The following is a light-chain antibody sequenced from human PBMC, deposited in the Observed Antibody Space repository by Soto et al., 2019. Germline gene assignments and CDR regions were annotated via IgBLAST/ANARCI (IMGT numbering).Light chain of an antibody. CDR3: QSYDSSLSGVL. CDR2: GNN. V-gene: IGLV1-40*01. Sequence: QSALAQPPSVSGAPGQRVTISCTGSSSNIGANYDVRWYQQLPGSAPKLLIYGNNNRPSGVPDRFSGSKSGTSASLAITGLQAEDEADYYCQSYDSSLSGVLFGGGTKLTVL. CDR1: SSNIGANYD. J-gene: IGLJ2*01.